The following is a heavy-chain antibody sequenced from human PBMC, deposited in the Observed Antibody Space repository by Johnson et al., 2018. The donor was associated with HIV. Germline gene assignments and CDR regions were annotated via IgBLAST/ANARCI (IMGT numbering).Heavy chain of an antibody. J-gene: IGHJ3*02. CDR2: ISWNSGSI. CDR1: GFTFAHYA. CDR3: ARGGSTAGFDI. D-gene: IGHD6-19*01. V-gene: IGHV3-9*01. Sequence: EVQVVESGGGLVQPGGSLRLSCAASGFTFAHYAMHWVRQAPGKGLEWVSSISWNSGSIGYADSVRGRFTISRDNTKNSLYLQMNSLRAEDTAVYYCARGGSTAGFDIWGQGTMVTVSS.